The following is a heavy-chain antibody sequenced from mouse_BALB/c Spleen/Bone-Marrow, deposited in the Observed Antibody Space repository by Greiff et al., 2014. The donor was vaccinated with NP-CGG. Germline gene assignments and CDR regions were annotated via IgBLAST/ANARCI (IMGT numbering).Heavy chain of an antibody. J-gene: IGHJ4*01. CDR1: GFSLTSYG. Sequence: VHLVESGPGLVAPSQSLSITCTVSGFSLTSYGVHWVRQPPGKGLEWLGVIWAGGSTNYNSTLMSRLSINKDNSKSQVFLKMNRLQTDDTAMYYCAKTTTAYYAMDYWGQGTSVTVSS. V-gene: IGHV2-9*02. CDR3: AKTTTAYYAMDY. CDR2: IWAGGST. D-gene: IGHD1-2*01.